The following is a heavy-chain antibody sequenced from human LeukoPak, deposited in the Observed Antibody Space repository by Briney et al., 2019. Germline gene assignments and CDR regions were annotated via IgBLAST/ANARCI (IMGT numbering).Heavy chain of an antibody. CDR2: ITGSGDST. D-gene: IGHD3-22*01. Sequence: PGGSLRLSCTASGFTFSNYNMNWVRQAPGKGLEWVSTITGSGDSTYCADSVRGRFTISRDNSKNTLYLQMNSLRAEDTAVYYCAKSGSGYHYLDYWGQGTLVTVSS. V-gene: IGHV3-23*01. CDR1: GFTFSNYN. J-gene: IGHJ4*02. CDR3: AKSGSGYHYLDY.